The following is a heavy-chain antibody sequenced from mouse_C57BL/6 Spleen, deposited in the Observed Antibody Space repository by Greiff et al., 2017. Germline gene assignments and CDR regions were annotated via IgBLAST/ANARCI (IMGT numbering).Heavy chain of an antibody. J-gene: IGHJ2*01. D-gene: IGHD2-5*01. CDR1: GFTFSSYA. CDR2: ISDGGSYT. CDR3: AREGTYYSNAYFDY. Sequence: EVQRVESGGGLVKPGGSLKLSCAASGFTFSSYAMSWVRQTPEKRLEWVATISDGGSYTYYPDNVKGRFTISRDNAKNNLYLQMSHLKSEDTAMYYCAREGTYYSNAYFDYWGQGTTLTVSS. V-gene: IGHV5-4*01.